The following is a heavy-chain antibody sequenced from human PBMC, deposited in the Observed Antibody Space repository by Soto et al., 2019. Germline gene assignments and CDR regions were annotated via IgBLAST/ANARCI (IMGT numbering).Heavy chain of an antibody. V-gene: IGHV4-4*07. D-gene: IGHD2-15*01. CDR1: GVSITSYY. CDR3: ARVPVAVAATEDYYGLDV. J-gene: IGHJ6*02. Sequence: SETLSLTCSVSGVSITSYYWSWIRQSAGGGLEWMGRINTDGLSTYSPSFKSRLTMSLDTSKNQVSLRLISVTAADAAVYFCARVPVAVAATEDYYGLDVWGQGTTVTVSS. CDR2: INTDGLS.